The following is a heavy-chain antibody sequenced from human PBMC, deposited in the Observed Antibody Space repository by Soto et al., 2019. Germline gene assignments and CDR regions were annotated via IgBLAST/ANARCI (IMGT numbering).Heavy chain of an antibody. D-gene: IGHD3-16*01. J-gene: IGHJ6*02. CDR1: GGSISSCY. Sequence: SETLSLTCTVSGGSISSCYWSWIRQRPRKGLEWIGYIYYSVSTISNPSLKRRVTISVDTSKNQFSLKLSSVTAADTDVYYCARGGGYYYYGMDVWGQGTTVTVSS. V-gene: IGHV4-59*01. CDR3: ARGGGYYYYGMDV. CDR2: IYYSVST.